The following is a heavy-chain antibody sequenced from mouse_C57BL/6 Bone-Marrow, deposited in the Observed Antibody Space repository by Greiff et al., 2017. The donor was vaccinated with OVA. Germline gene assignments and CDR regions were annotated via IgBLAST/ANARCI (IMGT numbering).Heavy chain of an antibody. D-gene: IGHD2-12*01. J-gene: IGHJ1*03. CDR1: GFTFSSYG. V-gene: IGHV5-6*01. CDR2: ISSGGSYT. Sequence: EVKLVESGGDLVKPGGSLKLSCAASGFTFSSYGMSWVRQTPDKRLEWVATISSGGSYTYYPDSVKGRFTISRDNAKNTLYLQMSSLKSEDTAMYYCARHGYYSEYFDVWGTGTTVTVSS. CDR3: ARHGYYSEYFDV.